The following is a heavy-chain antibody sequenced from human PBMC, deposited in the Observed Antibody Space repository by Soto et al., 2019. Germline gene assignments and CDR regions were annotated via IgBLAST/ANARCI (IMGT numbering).Heavy chain of an antibody. CDR2: IYYSGST. CDR1: GGSISSGGYY. CDR3: ARFGRGTVYFDY. J-gene: IGHJ4*02. D-gene: IGHD1-1*01. Sequence: SETLSLTCTVSGGSISSGGYYWSWIRQHPGKGLEWVGYIYYSGSTYYNPSLKSRVTISVDTSKNQFSLKLSPVTAADTAVYYCARFGRGTVYFDYWGQGTLVTVSS. V-gene: IGHV4-31*03.